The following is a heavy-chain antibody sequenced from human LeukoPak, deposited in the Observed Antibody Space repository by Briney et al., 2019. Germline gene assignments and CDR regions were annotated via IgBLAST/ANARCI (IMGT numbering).Heavy chain of an antibody. J-gene: IGHJ3*02. CDR3: ARKHFFDGFDI. V-gene: IGHV7-4-1*02. D-gene: IGHD3-3*02. CDR2: IHTSTANP. Sequence: ASVKVSCKASGYPFIGYYIHWVRQAPGQGLEWMGWIHTSTANPTYAQGFTGRFVFSLDTSVNTASLQITGVGAEDTAMYYCARKHFFDGFDIWGQGTMVTVSS. CDR1: GYPFIGYY.